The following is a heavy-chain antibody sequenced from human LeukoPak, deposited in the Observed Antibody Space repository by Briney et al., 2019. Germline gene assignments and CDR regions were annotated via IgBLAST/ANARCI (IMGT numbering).Heavy chain of an antibody. V-gene: IGHV3-23*01. J-gene: IGHJ4*02. CDR3: AKAKYDILTGYPWGYFDY. D-gene: IGHD3-9*01. Sequence: QVGGSLRLSCAASEFTFSSYAMNWVHQAPGKGLEWVSAISGSGGSTYYADSVKGRFAISRDNSKNTLYLQMNSLRAEDTAVYYCAKAKYDILTGYPWGYFDYWGQGTLVTASS. CDR2: ISGSGGST. CDR1: EFTFSSYA.